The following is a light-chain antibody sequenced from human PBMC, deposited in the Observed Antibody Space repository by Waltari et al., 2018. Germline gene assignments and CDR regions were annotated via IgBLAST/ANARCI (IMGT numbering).Light chain of an antibody. CDR1: QSVSSN. J-gene: IGKJ4*01. V-gene: IGKV3-15*01. Sequence: ETVMTQSPATLSVSPGERATLSCRASQSVSSNLAWYQQKPGQPPRLLIYGASTRATGIPARFSCSGSGTEFTLTISSLQSEDFAVYYCQQYNDWPPLTFGGGTKVEIK. CDR3: QQYNDWPPLT. CDR2: GAS.